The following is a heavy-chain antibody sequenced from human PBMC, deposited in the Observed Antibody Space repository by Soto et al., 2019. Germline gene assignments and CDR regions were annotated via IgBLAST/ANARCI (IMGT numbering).Heavy chain of an antibody. Sequence: ASVKVFCKVSGYTLSELSMHWVRQAPGEGREWMGGFDPEDGETSYVQKFQGRVTMTEGTCTDTAYMELSRLRSEDTAVYYCATDPFRYDFWSGYYPHGFVPLGRGTLDTVSS. CDR2: FDPEDGET. CDR1: GYTLSELS. CDR3: ATDPFRYDFWSGYYPHGFVP. D-gene: IGHD3-3*01. V-gene: IGHV1-24*01. J-gene: IGHJ5*02.